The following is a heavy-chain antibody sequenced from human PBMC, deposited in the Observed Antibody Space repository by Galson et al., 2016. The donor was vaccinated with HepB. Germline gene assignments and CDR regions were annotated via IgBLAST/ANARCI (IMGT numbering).Heavy chain of an antibody. Sequence: SLRLSCAASGFTFNRRGMHWVRQAPGKGLEWVAADSTDGRRKFYADSVKGRFTISRDNSNNMLFLQMSSLSADDTAVYYCARRHEYCPPVGCSVDYWGQGTLVSVSS. CDR2: DSTDGRRK. D-gene: IGHD2/OR15-2a*01. CDR1: GFTFNRRG. V-gene: IGHV3-30*03. J-gene: IGHJ4*02. CDR3: ARRHEYCPPVGCSVDY.